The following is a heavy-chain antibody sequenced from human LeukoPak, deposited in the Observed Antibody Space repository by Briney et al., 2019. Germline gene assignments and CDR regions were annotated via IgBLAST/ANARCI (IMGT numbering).Heavy chain of an antibody. J-gene: IGHJ4*02. CDR1: GGSFSDYY. V-gene: IGHV4-34*01. CDR3: ARDPGGY. CDR2: INHSGST. Sequence: KPSETLSLTCAVYGGSFSDYYWSWIRQPPGKGLEWIGEINHSGSTNYNPSLKSRVTISVDTSKNQFSLKLTSVTAADTAVYYCARDPGGYWGQGTLVTVSS. D-gene: IGHD1-14*01.